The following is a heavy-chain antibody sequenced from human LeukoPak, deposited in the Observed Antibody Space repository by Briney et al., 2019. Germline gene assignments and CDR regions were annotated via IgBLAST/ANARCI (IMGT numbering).Heavy chain of an antibody. J-gene: IGHJ4*02. Sequence: GGSLRLSCAASGFTFNRYWMSWVRQAPGKELQWVANIKQDGSAKYYVDSVKGRFTISRDNAKNSLYLQMNSLRAEDTAVYYXARVEASGYDYGAFDYWGQGTLVTVSS. CDR1: GFTFNRYW. CDR3: ARVEASGYDYGAFDY. V-gene: IGHV3-7*01. CDR2: IKQDGSAK. D-gene: IGHD5-12*01.